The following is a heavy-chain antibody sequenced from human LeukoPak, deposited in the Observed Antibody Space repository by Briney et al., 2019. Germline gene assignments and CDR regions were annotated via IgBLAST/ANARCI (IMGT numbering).Heavy chain of an antibody. J-gene: IGHJ4*02. CDR1: GGSFSGYY. V-gene: IGHV4-59*01. Sequence: PSETLSLTCAVYGGSFSGYYWSWIRQPPGKGLEWIGYIYYSGSTNYNPSLKSRVTISVDTSKNQFSLKLSSVTAADTAVYYCARNHPFLGLQPYYFDYWGQGTLVTVSS. D-gene: IGHD5-24*01. CDR2: IYYSGST. CDR3: ARNHPFLGLQPYYFDY.